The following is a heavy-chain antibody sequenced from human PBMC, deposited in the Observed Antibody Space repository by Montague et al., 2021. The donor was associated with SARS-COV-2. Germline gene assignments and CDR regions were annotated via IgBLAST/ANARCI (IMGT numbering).Heavy chain of an antibody. Sequence: SETLSLTCTVPGGAISSCYWGGLRQAPGKPLEWIAYIHYSGRTNFNPSLRSRVTMSVDTSKSQFSLKLSSVTAADTAVYYCARVVYCSSSGCYTPYYMDVWGKGTTVTVSS. J-gene: IGHJ6*03. V-gene: IGHV4-59*01. CDR1: GGAISSCY. CDR3: ARVVYCSSSGCYTPYYMDV. D-gene: IGHD2-2*02. CDR2: IHYSGRT.